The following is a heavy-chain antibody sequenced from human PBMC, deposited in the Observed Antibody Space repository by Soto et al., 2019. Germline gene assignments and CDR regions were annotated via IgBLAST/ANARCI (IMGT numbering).Heavy chain of an antibody. D-gene: IGHD6-25*01. CDR3: AGDHRRGIAAGTSNY. CDR2: IYYSGST. CDR1: GGSISSGGYY. V-gene: IGHV4-31*03. J-gene: IGHJ4*02. Sequence: QVQLQESGPGLVKPSQTLSLTCTVSGGSISSGGYYLSWIRQHPGKGLEWIGYIYYSGSTYYNPSLQSRVTISVDTSKNQFSLKLSSVTAANTAVYYCAGDHRRGIAAGTSNYWGQGTLVIVSS.